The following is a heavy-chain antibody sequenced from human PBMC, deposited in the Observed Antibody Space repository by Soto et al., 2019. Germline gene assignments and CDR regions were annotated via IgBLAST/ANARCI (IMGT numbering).Heavy chain of an antibody. D-gene: IGHD3-22*01. CDR1: GYTFTSYY. V-gene: IGHV1-46*01. Sequence: GASVKVSCKASGYTFTSYYMHWVRQAPGQGLEWMGIINPSGGSTSYAQKFQGRVTMTRDTSTSTVYMELSSLRSEDTAVYYCAREKHPYDSSGYYYYRWGQGTLVTVSS. J-gene: IGHJ4*02. CDR2: INPSGGST. CDR3: AREKHPYDSSGYYYYR.